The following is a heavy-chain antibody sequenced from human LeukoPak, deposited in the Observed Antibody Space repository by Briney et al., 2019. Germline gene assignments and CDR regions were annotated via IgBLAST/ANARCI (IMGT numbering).Heavy chain of an antibody. CDR1: GFTVSSYE. J-gene: IGHJ5*01. CDR3: AGRFDS. Sequence: GGSLRLSCAASGFTVSSYEMNWVRQAPGKGLEWVSYISSSGSTIYYADSVKGRFTISRDHAKNSLSVPMTSLRAEDTALCYCAGRFDSWGQGTLVTVSS. CDR2: ISSSGSTI. V-gene: IGHV3-48*03.